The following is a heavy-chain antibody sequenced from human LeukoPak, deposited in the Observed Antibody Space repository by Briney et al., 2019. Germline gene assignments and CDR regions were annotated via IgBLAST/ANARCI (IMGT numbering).Heavy chain of an antibody. Sequence: GGSLRLSCAASGFTFSGHYMTWIRQAPGKGLEWVSYVTNSGRDADYSDSVRGRFTTSRDNAKNSLYLQMNSLRPEDTAIYYCGRGHFGLDVWGKGTTVTVSS. CDR2: VTNSGRDA. V-gene: IGHV3-11*06. J-gene: IGHJ6*04. CDR1: GFTFSGHY. CDR3: GRGHFGLDV.